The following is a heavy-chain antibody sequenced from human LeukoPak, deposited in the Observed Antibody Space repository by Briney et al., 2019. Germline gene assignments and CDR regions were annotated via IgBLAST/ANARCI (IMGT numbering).Heavy chain of an antibody. V-gene: IGHV1-46*01. CDR1: GYTFTSYY. D-gene: IGHD6-13*01. CDR3: AGSLGARKWASSLNFDY. Sequence: ASVKVSCKASGYTFTSYYMHWVRQAPGQGLEWMGIINPSGGSTSYAQKFQGRVTMTRDTSTSTVYMELSSLRSEDTAVYYCAGSLGARKWASSLNFDYWGQGTLVTVSS. CDR2: INPSGGST. J-gene: IGHJ4*02.